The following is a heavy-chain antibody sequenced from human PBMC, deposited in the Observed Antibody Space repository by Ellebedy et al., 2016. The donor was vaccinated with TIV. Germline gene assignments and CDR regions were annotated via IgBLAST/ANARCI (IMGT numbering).Heavy chain of an antibody. D-gene: IGHD6-6*01. CDR3: AAFPYISSSSAY. CDR1: GYTLTAYH. V-gene: IGHV1-2*02. Sequence: ASVKVSCKTSGYTLTAYHIHWVRQAPGQGLEWMGWVYPRNGDTTYAQKFQGRVTMTRDTSTSTVYMELSSLRSDDTALYYCAAFPYISSSSAYWGQGALVTVSS. J-gene: IGHJ4*02. CDR2: VYPRNGDT.